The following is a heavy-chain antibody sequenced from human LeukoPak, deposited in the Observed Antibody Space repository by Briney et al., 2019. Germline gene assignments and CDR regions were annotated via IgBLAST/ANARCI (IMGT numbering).Heavy chain of an antibody. CDR2: LNPQTGDT. J-gene: IGHJ5*02. Sequence: ASVKVSCKASGYTFTGYYMHWVRQAPGQGLEWMGWLNPQTGDTHFAQKFQGRVTMTRDTSISTAYMELSRLRSDDTAVYYCARSIAAAAGWFDPWGQGTLVTVSS. CDR1: GYTFTGYY. V-gene: IGHV1-2*02. D-gene: IGHD6-13*01. CDR3: ARSIAAAAGWFDP.